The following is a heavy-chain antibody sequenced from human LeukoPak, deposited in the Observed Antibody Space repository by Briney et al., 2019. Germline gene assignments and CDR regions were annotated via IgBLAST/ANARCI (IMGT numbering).Heavy chain of an antibody. CDR3: ARVNRYSSGWYGAFDI. D-gene: IGHD6-19*01. Sequence: SGTLSLTCAVSGGSISSSNWWSWVRQPPGKGLEWIGEIYHSGSTNYNPSLKSRVTISVDKSKNQFSLKLSSVTAADTAVYYCARVNRYSSGWYGAFDIWGQGTMVTASS. J-gene: IGHJ3*02. CDR1: GGSISSSNW. CDR2: IYHSGST. V-gene: IGHV4-4*02.